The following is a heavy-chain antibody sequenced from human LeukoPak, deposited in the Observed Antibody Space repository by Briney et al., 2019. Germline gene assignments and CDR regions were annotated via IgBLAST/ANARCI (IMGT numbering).Heavy chain of an antibody. J-gene: IGHJ4*02. CDR3: ARGSYGDLN. D-gene: IGHD4-17*01. Sequence: GGSLRLSCAASGFTFSSYAVHWVRQAPGKGLEWVAVISYDGSQKYHADSVKGRFTISRDNSKNTLSLQMNSLRAEDTAVYYCARGSYGDLNWGQGTLVTVSS. CDR1: GFTFSSYA. CDR2: ISYDGSQK. V-gene: IGHV3-30*04.